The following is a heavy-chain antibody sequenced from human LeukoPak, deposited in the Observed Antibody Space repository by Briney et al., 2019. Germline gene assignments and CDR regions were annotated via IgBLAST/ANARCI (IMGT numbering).Heavy chain of an antibody. V-gene: IGHV4-59*01. D-gene: IGHD3-22*01. J-gene: IGHJ4*02. CDR3: ARCKYYYESGI. CDR1: GVSITTNY. CDR2: IYYTGST. Sequence: PSETLSLTCLVSGVSITTNYWSWFRQPPGKGLEWIGCIYYTGSTNYNPSLKSRVTISVDTSKNQFSLKLSSVTAADTAVYYRARCKYYYESGIWGQGTLVTVSS.